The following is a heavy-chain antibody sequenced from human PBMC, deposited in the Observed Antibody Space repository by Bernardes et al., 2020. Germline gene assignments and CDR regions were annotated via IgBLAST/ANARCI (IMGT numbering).Heavy chain of an antibody. Sequence: GGSLRLSCAASGFIFSIYGMSWVRQAPGKGLEWVSGISDSGGNTNYADSVKGRFTISRDNSKNTLYLQMNSLRGEDTAVYYCAKGGSSWFLEYWGQGTLVTVSS. V-gene: IGHV3-23*01. CDR1: GFIFSIYG. D-gene: IGHD6-13*01. J-gene: IGHJ4*02. CDR2: ISDSGGNT. CDR3: AKGGSSWFLEY.